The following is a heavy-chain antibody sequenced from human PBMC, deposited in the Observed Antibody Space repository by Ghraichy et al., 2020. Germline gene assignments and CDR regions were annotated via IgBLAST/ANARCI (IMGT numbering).Heavy chain of an antibody. Sequence: GGSLRLSCAASGFTFSSYAMSWVRQGPGKGLEWVSAISGSGGSSYYADSVKGRFTISRDNSKNTLYLQMNSLRAEDTAVYYCAKRLYSSSWGIDYWGQGTLVTVSS. J-gene: IGHJ4*02. CDR1: GFTFSSYA. V-gene: IGHV3-23*01. CDR3: AKRLYSSSWGIDY. D-gene: IGHD6-13*01. CDR2: ISGSGGSS.